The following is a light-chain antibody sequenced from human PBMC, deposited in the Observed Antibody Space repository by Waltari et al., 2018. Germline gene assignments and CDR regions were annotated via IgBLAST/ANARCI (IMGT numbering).Light chain of an antibody. J-gene: IGKJ1*01. V-gene: IGKV1-5*03. Sequence: DIRMTQSPSSVSASAGDNVTITCRASQTVNAWLAWYQQKPGRAPKFLIHEASSLATGVPSRFRGSGSGTEFTLTISGLQVEDFATYYCQQYNFDPWTFGQGTKVE. CDR1: QTVNAW. CDR3: QQYNFDPWT. CDR2: EAS.